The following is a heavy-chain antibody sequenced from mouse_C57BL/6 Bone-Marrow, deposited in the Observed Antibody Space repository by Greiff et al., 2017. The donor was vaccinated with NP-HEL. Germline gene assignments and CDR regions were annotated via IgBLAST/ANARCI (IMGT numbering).Heavy chain of an antibody. D-gene: IGHD1-1*01. CDR1: GFTFSSYA. CDR2: ISSGGDYI. V-gene: IGHV5-9-1*02. CDR3: TRDGYYGSSLHWYFDV. J-gene: IGHJ1*03. Sequence: EVHLVESGEGLVKPGGSLKLSCAASGFTFSSYAMSWVRQTPEKRLEWVAYISSGGDYIYYADTVKGRFTISRDNARNTLYLQMSSLKSEDTAMYYCTRDGYYGSSLHWYFDVWGTGTTVTVSS.